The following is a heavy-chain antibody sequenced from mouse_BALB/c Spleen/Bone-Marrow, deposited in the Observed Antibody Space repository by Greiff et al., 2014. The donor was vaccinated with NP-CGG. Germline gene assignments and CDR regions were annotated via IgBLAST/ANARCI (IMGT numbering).Heavy chain of an antibody. CDR2: IWAGGST. D-gene: IGHD1-2*01. CDR1: GFSLTSYG. Sequence: QVQLQQSGPGLVAPSQSLSITCTVSGFSLTSYGVHWIRQPPGKGLEWLGVIWAGGSTNYNSALMSRLSNSKDNSKSQVFLKMNSLQTDDTALYYCARYYYGFLDYWGQGTTLTVSS. J-gene: IGHJ2*01. V-gene: IGHV2-9*02. CDR3: ARYYYGFLDY.